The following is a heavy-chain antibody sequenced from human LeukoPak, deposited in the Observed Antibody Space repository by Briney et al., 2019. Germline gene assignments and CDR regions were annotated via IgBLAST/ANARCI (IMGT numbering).Heavy chain of an antibody. D-gene: IGHD3-16*02. CDR1: GFTFSSYA. CDR2: ISGSGGST. Sequence: GGSLRLSCAASGFTFSSYAMSWVRQAPGKGLEWVSAISGSGGSTYYADSVKGRFTISRDNSKNTLYLQMNSLRAVDTAVYYCAKDLPLRGVIVDFDAFDIWGQGTMVTVSS. V-gene: IGHV3-23*01. J-gene: IGHJ3*02. CDR3: AKDLPLRGVIVDFDAFDI.